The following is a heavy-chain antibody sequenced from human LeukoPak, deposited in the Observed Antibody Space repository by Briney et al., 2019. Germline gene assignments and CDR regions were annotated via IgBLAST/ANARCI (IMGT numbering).Heavy chain of an antibody. Sequence: GASVKVSCKASGGTFSSYAISWVRQAPGQGLEWMGGIIPIFGTANYAQKFQGRVTITTDESTSTAYMELSSLRSEDTAVYYCAAAKYGSGSPPGYWGQGTLVTVSS. V-gene: IGHV1-69*05. CDR1: GGTFSSYA. CDR2: IIPIFGTA. CDR3: AAAKYGSGSPPGY. J-gene: IGHJ4*02. D-gene: IGHD3-10*01.